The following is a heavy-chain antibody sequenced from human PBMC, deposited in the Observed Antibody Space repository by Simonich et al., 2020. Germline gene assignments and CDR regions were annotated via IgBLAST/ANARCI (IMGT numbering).Heavy chain of an antibody. CDR1: GYTFTGYN. CDR3: ARGALTGDYYYMDV. D-gene: IGHD7-27*01. CDR2: LNPNSGGT. J-gene: IGHJ6*03. Sequence: QVQLVQSGAEVKKPGASVKVSCKASGYTFTGYNMHWVRQAPGQGLGGMGWLNPNSGGTNDAQKFQGRVTLTRDTAISTAYMELSRLRSDDTAVYYCARGALTGDYYYMDVWGKGTTVTVSS. V-gene: IGHV1-2*02.